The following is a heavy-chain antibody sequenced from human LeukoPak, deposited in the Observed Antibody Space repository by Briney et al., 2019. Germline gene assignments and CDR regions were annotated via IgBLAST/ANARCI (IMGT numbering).Heavy chain of an antibody. J-gene: IGHJ4*02. Sequence: AGGSLRLSCAASGFPFNTYAMSWVRQAPGKGLEWVSIIRPTGSNTYYASSVKGRFTISRDDSKTALYLQMSSLRAEDTAIYYCAKLAFYETSAPLRDLSFWGQGTLVTVSS. CDR3: AKLAFYETSAPLRDLSF. CDR1: GFPFNTYA. V-gene: IGHV3-23*01. D-gene: IGHD1-14*01. CDR2: IRPTGSNT.